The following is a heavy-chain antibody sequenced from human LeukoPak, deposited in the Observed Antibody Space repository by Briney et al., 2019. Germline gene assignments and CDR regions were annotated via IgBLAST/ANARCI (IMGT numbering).Heavy chain of an antibody. Sequence: PGGSLRLSCAASGFTFDDYAMHWVRQAPGKGLEGVSGISWNSGSMGYADSVKGRFTISRDNAKNSLYLQMNSLRAEDTALYYCAKGHSSSWYFLFDYWGQGTLVTVSS. D-gene: IGHD6-13*01. J-gene: IGHJ4*02. V-gene: IGHV3-9*01. CDR2: ISWNSGSM. CDR1: GFTFDDYA. CDR3: AKGHSSSWYFLFDY.